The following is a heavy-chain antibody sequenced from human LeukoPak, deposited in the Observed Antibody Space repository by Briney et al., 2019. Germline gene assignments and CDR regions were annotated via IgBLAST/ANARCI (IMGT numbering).Heavy chain of an antibody. D-gene: IGHD1-26*01. CDR2: IFYSGST. J-gene: IGHJ4*02. CDR1: GGSINSYGYH. V-gene: IGHV4-39*01. Sequence: PSETLSLTCSVSGGSINSYGYHWAWIRQPPGKRPEWIGSIFYSGSTHYNPSLQSRITISADTSKGQFSLKLSSVTAADTAVYYCARQGVGATDFWGQGSLVTVSS. CDR3: ARQGVGATDF.